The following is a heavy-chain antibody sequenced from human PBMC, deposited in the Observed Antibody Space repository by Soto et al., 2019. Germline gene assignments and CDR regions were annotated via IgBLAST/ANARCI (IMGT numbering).Heavy chain of an antibody. J-gene: IGHJ4*02. CDR2: IYYSGST. V-gene: IGHV4-31*03. CDR1: GGSISSGGHF. CDR3: ARDRGMGYCGGDCYKIDY. Sequence: SETLSLTCTVSGGSISSGGHFWSWIRQLPGKGLEWIGYIYYSGSTYYNPSLKSRVTISVDTSKNQFSLKLSSVTAADTAVYYCARDRGMGYCGGDCYKIDYWGQGTLVTVSS. D-gene: IGHD2-21*02.